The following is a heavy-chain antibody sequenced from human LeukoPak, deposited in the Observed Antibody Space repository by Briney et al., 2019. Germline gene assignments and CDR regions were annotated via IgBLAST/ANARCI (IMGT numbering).Heavy chain of an antibody. CDR3: ARKGDV. J-gene: IGHJ6*04. V-gene: IGHV4-38-2*01. CDR1: GYSISSGYY. CDR2: IFHSGIT. Sequence: SETLSLTCAVSGYSISSGYYWGWIRQPPGKGLEWIGSIFHSGITYYNPSLKSRLTISLDTSKNHFSLKLSSVTAADTAVYYCARKGDVWGKGTTVTVSS.